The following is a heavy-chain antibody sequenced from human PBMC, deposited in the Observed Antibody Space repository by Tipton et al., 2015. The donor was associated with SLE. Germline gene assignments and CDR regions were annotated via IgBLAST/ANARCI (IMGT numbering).Heavy chain of an antibody. V-gene: IGHV4-59*01. CDR2: IYYSGST. CDR1: GGSISTYY. CDR3: ARLVEQLTYWYFDL. D-gene: IGHD6-6*01. J-gene: IGHJ2*01. Sequence: TLSLTCTVSGGSISTYYWSWIRQPPGKGLEWIGYIYYSGSTNYNPSLKSRVTISVDTSKNQFSLKLSSVTAADTAVYYCARLVEQLTYWYFDLWGRGTLVTVSS.